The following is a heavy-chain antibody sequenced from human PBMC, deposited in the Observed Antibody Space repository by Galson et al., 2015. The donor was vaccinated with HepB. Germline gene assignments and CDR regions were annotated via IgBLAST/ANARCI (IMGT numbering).Heavy chain of an antibody. CDR2: IIPIFGTA. CDR3: ARDWSGHCSSTSCSNDAFDI. Sequence: SVKVSCKASGGTFSSYAISWVRQAPGQGLEWMGGIIPIFGTANYAQKFQGRVTITADESTSTAYMELSGLRSEDTAVYYCARDWSGHCSSTSCSNDAFDIWGQGTMVTVSS. CDR1: GGTFSSYA. J-gene: IGHJ3*02. V-gene: IGHV1-69*13. D-gene: IGHD2-2*01.